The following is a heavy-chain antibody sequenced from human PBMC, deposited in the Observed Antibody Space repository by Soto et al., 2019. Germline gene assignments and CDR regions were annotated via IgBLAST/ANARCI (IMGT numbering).Heavy chain of an antibody. Sequence: EVQLLESGGGVVQLGGSLTLSCAASGFIFSNYAMTWVRQAPGKGLEWVSSRGSGGSTYQADSVKGRFIISRDNSKNMLYLQMDSLRAEDTAVYYCAKFRGPTYDFYYMDAWGKGTTVIVS. CDR2: SRGSGGST. CDR3: AKFRGPTYDFYYMDA. CDR1: GFIFSNYA. D-gene: IGHD3-10*01. J-gene: IGHJ6*03. V-gene: IGHV3-23*01.